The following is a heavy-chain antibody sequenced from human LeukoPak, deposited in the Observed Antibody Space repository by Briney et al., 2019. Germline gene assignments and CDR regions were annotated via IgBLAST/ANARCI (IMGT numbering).Heavy chain of an antibody. V-gene: IGHV1-18*01. CDR2: ISAYNGNT. D-gene: IGHD2-15*01. CDR3: ARLPTYCSGGSCPYTNDY. J-gene: IGHJ4*02. Sequence: GASVKVSCKASGYTFTSYGISWVRQAPGQGLEWMGWISAYNGNTNYAQKLQGRVTMTTDTSTSTAYMELRSLRSDDTAVYYCARLPTYCSGGSCPYTNDYWGQGTLVTVSS. CDR1: GYTFTSYG.